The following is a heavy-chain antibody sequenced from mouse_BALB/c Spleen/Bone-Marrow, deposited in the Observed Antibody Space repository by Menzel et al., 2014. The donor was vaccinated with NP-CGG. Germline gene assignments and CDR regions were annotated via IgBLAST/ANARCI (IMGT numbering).Heavy chain of an antibody. CDR3: ASPSDGNPFAY. Sequence: QVQLQQPGPQLVGPGASVKISCKASGYSFTSYWMHWVKQRPGQGLEWIGMIDPSDSETRLNQKFKDKATLTVDKSSSTAYMQLSSPTSEDSAVYYCASPSDGNPFAYWGQGTLVTVSA. D-gene: IGHD2-1*01. V-gene: IGHV1S127*01. J-gene: IGHJ3*01. CDR2: IDPSDSET. CDR1: GYSFTSYW.